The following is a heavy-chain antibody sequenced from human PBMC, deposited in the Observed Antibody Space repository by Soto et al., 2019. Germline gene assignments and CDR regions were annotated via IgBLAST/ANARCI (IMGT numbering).Heavy chain of an antibody. V-gene: IGHV3-23*01. J-gene: IGHJ3*02. CDR2: ILVGGST. CDR3: AKESPAGVGAFAI. D-gene: IGHD6-19*01. CDR1: GFICSRYD. Sequence: GGSLRLSCAVSGFICSRYDMSWVRQAPGKGLEWVSTILVGGSTHYEDSVQVRFTISRDTYKNTVYLRMNSLTAGETADDDCAKESPAGVGAFAICGQVTMVTV.